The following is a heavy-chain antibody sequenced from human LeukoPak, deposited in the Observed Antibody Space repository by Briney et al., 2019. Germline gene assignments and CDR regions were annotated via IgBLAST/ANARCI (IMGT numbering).Heavy chain of an antibody. CDR3: ARGFIKLDY. J-gene: IGHJ4*02. CDR2: IKQDGSEK. D-gene: IGHD1-1*01. V-gene: IGHV3-7*01. Sequence: PGGSLRLSCAASGFTFISYWMSWVRQAPGKGLEWVANIKQDGSEKYYVDSVKGRFTISRDNAKNSLYLQMNSLRAEDTAVYYCARGFIKLDYWGQGTLVTVSS. CDR1: GFTFISYW.